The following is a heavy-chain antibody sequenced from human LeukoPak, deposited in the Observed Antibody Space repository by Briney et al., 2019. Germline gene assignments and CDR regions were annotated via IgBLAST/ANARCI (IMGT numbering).Heavy chain of an antibody. CDR2: ISSSSSYI. CDR3: ARDDLPGVPLVPLGY. CDR1: GFSFKSYS. J-gene: IGHJ4*02. Sequence: GGSLRLSCGVSGFSFKSYSMNWVRQAPGKGLEWVSSISSSSSYIYYADSVKGRFTISRDNAKNSLYLQMNSLRAEDTAVYYCARDDLPGVPLVPLGYWGQGTLVTVSS. V-gene: IGHV3-21*01. D-gene: IGHD2-2*01.